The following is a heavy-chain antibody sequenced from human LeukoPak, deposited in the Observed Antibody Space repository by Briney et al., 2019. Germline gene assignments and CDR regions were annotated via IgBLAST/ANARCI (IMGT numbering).Heavy chain of an antibody. D-gene: IGHD3-3*01. CDR1: GYTFTSYG. Sequence: ASVKVSCKASGYTFTSYGISWVRQAPGQGLEWMGWISAYNGNTNYAQKLQGRVTMTTDTSTSTAYMELRSLRSDDTAVYYCARSASFRYYDFWGGYYEPYYFDYWGQGTLVTVSS. CDR3: ARSASFRYYDFWGGYYEPYYFDY. J-gene: IGHJ4*02. CDR2: ISAYNGNT. V-gene: IGHV1-18*01.